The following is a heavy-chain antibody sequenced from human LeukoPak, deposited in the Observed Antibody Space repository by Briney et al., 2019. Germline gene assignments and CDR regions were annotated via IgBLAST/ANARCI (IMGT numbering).Heavy chain of an antibody. CDR3: ARLSLLRAVADY. D-gene: IGHD6-19*01. CDR2: MFNGGNS. Sequence: SETLSLTCTVSGGSISGSTYYWGWIRRPPGKGLECIAGMFNGGNSYYTPSLKSRATVSVDTSKNQFSLKLNSVTAADTAVYYCARLSLLRAVADYWGQGTLVTVSS. V-gene: IGHV4-39*01. J-gene: IGHJ4*02. CDR1: GGSISGSTYY.